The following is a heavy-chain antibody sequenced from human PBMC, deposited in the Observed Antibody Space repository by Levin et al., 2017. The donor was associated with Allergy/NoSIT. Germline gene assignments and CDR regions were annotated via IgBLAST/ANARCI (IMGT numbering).Heavy chain of an antibody. J-gene: IGHJ3*01. CDR3: AREHKDCDACDV. Sequence: GESLKISCAASGFTFSTHDMHWVRQGTGKRLEWVSSIGTAFDTYYAGSVKGRFTISRDNARNSLYLQMNSLSAGDTAVYYCAREHKDCDACDVWGQGTVVSVSS. CDR2: IGTAFDT. V-gene: IGHV3-13*01. D-gene: IGHD2-15*01. CDR1: GFTFSTHD.